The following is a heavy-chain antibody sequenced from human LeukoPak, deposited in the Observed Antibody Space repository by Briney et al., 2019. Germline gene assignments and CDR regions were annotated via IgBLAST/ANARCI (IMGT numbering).Heavy chain of an antibody. J-gene: IGHJ4*02. CDR1: DFNFVTYA. Sequence: GGSLRLSCAASDFNFVTYAMSWVRQAPGKGLEWVSTISGGGDVTYYADSVKGRFTISRDNSKNTLYLQMNSLKSEDTAVYYCTRGRRATHDYWGQGTLVTVSS. CDR2: ISGGGDVT. D-gene: IGHD1-26*01. V-gene: IGHV3-23*01. CDR3: TRGRRATHDY.